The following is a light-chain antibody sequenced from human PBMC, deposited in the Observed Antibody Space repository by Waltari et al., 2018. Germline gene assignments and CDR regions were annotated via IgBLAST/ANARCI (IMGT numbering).Light chain of an antibody. J-gene: IGKJ1*01. CDR3: QQYNSYWT. CDR2: KAS. CDR1: QSISSW. Sequence: DIQMTQSPSTLSASVGDRVTITCRASQSISSWLAWYQQKPGKAPKLLIYKASSLESGVPSRFSGSGSGREFTLTISSLQPDDFATYYCQQYNSYWTFGQGTKVGIK. V-gene: IGKV1-5*03.